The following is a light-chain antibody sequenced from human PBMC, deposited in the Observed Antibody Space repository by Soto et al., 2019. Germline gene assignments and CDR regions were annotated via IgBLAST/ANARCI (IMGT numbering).Light chain of an antibody. Sequence: DIQMTQSPSTLSASVGDRVTITCRASQSISSWLAWYQQKPGKAPKLLIYDASSLESGVPSRFSGSGSGTEFTLAISSLQPEDVATYYCQKYNIAPSWTFGQGTKVDIK. J-gene: IGKJ1*01. CDR3: QKYNIAPSWT. V-gene: IGKV1-5*01. CDR2: DAS. CDR1: QSISSW.